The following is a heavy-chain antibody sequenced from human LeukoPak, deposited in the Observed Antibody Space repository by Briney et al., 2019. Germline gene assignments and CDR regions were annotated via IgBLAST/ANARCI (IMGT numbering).Heavy chain of an antibody. CDR1: VYTFTDYH. Sequence: ASVKVSFKSSVYTFTDYHIHWVRQAPAQGRGWMGFINPNSGGTHYSQTFKGRVTMTRTTSITTAYLELSRLRSDDTAVYYCARIGHNHHLDYWGPGTLVTVSS. V-gene: IGHV1-2*02. D-gene: IGHD1-14*01. J-gene: IGHJ4*02. CDR3: ARIGHNHHLDY. CDR2: INPNSGGT.